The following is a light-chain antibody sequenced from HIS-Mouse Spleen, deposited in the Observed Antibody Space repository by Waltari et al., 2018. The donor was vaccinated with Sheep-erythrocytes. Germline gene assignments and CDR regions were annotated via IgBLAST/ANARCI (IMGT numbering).Light chain of an antibody. CDR1: SSDVGGYHY. CDR2: DFS. J-gene: IGLJ1*01. Sequence: QSALTQPRSVSGPPGQSVTISCTGPSSDVGGYHYVSWYQQHPGKAPKLMIYDFSKRPSGVPDRFSGSKSGNTASLTISGLQAEDEADYYCCSYAGSYNHVFATGTKVTVL. V-gene: IGLV2-11*01. CDR3: CSYAGSYNHV.